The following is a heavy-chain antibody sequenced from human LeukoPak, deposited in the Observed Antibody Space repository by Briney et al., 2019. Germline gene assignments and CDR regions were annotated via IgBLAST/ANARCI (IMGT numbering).Heavy chain of an antibody. Sequence: GGSLRLSCAASGFTFSDYYMSWIRQAPGKGLEWVAFIRYDGSNKYYADSVKGRFTISRDNSRNTLYLQMNSLRAEDTAVYYCAKGEVPAAIRSLDYWGQGTLVTVSS. D-gene: IGHD2-2*02. CDR3: AKGEVPAAIRSLDY. CDR1: GFTFSDYY. CDR2: IRYDGSNK. V-gene: IGHV3-30*02. J-gene: IGHJ4*02.